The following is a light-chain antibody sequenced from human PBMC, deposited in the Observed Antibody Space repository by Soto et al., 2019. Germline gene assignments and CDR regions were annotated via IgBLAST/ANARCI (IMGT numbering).Light chain of an antibody. V-gene: IGKV1-39*01. CDR1: QSISSY. Sequence: DIEMTPSTTSLSASXGDRVTITWLACQSISSYLNWYQQIPGKAPKLLIYAASSLQSGVPSRFSGSGSGTDFTLTISSLQPEDFATYDCQRSDRTLKGVGAQTMVDIK. J-gene: IGKJ3*01. CDR2: AAS. CDR3: QRSDRTLKG.